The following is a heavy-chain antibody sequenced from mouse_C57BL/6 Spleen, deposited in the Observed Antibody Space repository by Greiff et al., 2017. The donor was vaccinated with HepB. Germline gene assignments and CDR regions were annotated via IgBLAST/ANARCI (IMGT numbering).Heavy chain of an antibody. CDR3: ARGVPYDYGYYFDY. J-gene: IGHJ2*01. CDR2: IDPSDSYT. Sequence: QVQLQQSGAELVRPGTSVKLSCKASGYTFTSYWMHWVKQRPGQGLEWIGVIDPSDSYTNYNQKFKGKATLTVDTSSSTAYMQLSSLTSEDSAVYYWARGVPYDYGYYFDYWGQGTTLTVSS. V-gene: IGHV1-59*01. D-gene: IGHD2-4*01. CDR1: GYTFTSYW.